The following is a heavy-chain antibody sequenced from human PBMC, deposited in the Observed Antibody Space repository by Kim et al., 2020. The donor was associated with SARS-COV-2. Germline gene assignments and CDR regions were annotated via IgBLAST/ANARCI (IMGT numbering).Heavy chain of an antibody. Sequence: YADSVKGRFTIARDNSKNTLYLQMNSLRAEDTAVYYCAKKGGSGSYYNVYWGQGTLVTVSS. V-gene: IGHV3-23*01. D-gene: IGHD3-10*01. J-gene: IGHJ4*02. CDR3: AKKGGSGSYYNVY.